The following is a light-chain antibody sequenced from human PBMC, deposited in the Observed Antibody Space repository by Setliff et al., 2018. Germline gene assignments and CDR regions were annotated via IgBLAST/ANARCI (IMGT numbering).Light chain of an antibody. CDR1: SGDVGGYDY. CDR2: DVT. J-gene: IGLJ1*01. CDR3: SSYTVGSTLSV. V-gene: IGLV2-14*03. Sequence: QSALTQPASVSGSPGQSITFSCTGSSGDVGGYDYASWYQQHPGKAPKLLIYDVTNRPSGVSNRFSGSKSGNTASLTISGLQAEDEAEYFCSSYTVGSTLSVFGTGTKVTVL.